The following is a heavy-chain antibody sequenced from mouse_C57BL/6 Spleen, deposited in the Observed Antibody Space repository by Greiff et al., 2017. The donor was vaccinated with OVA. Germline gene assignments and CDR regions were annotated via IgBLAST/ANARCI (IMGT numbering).Heavy chain of an antibody. CDR1: GFNIKDDY. D-gene: IGHD2-3*01. J-gene: IGHJ3*01. CDR3: TDLSFYDGYQAWFAY. CDR2: IDPENGDT. V-gene: IGHV14-4*01. Sequence: EVKLQESGAELVRPGASVKLSCTASGFNIKDDYMNWVKQRPEQGLEWIGWIDPENGDTEYASKFQGKATITADTSSNTAYLQLSSLTSEDTAVYYGTDLSFYDGYQAWFAYWGQGTLVTVSA.